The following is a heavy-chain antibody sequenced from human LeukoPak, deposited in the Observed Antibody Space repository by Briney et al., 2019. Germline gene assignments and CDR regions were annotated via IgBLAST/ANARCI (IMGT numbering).Heavy chain of an antibody. V-gene: IGHV3-33*01. J-gene: IGHJ4*02. CDR2: VSYAGTNK. CDR1: GFTFSSYG. Sequence: PGRSLRLSCAASGFTFSSYGMHWVRPAPGKGLEWVAVVSYAGTNKYYADSVKGRFTISRDNSKNTLYLQMNSLRAEDTAVYYCARDISSRYFDLWGQGTLVTVSS. CDR3: ARDISSRYFDL.